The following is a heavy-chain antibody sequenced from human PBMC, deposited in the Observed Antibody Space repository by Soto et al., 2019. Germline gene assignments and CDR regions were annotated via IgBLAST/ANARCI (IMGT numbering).Heavy chain of an antibody. CDR3: ARDAYDFRSGYYPDYFQH. D-gene: IGHD3-3*01. V-gene: IGHV3-11*06. Sequence: GGSLRLSCAASGFTFSDYYMSWIRQAPGKGLEWVSYISSSSSYTNYADSVKGRFTISRDNAKNSLYLQMNSLRAEDTAVYYCARDAYDFRSGYYPDYFQHWGQGTLVTVSS. CDR1: GFTFSDYY. CDR2: ISSSSSYT. J-gene: IGHJ1*01.